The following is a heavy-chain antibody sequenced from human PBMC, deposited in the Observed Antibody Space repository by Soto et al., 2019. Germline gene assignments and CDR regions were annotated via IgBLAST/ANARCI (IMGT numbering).Heavy chain of an antibody. CDR3: AKGYYGSGSYYNGNWFDP. CDR1: GFTFDDYA. D-gene: IGHD3-10*01. J-gene: IGHJ5*02. CDR2: ISWNSGSI. V-gene: IGHV3-9*01. Sequence: EVQLVESGGGLVQPGRSLRLSCAASGFTFDDYAMHWVRQAPGKGLEWVSGISWNSGSIGYADSVKGRFTISRDNAKNSLYLQMNSLRAEDTALYYCAKGYYGSGSYYNGNWFDPWGQGTLVTVPS.